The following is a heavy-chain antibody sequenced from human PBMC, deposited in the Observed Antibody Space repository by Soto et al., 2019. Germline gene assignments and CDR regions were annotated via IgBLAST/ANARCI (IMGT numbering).Heavy chain of an antibody. J-gene: IGHJ4*02. D-gene: IGHD2-21*02. Sequence: PGGSLRLSCAASGFTFSPYTMHWVRQTPGKGLEWVAVISYDGSNQYYADSVRGRFTISRDNSKNTLFLQMNSLRAEDTALYYCARGGGFCGADCYKGGIDYWGQGTLVTVSS. CDR3: ARGGGFCGADCYKGGIDY. CDR1: GFTFSPYT. CDR2: ISYDGSNQ. V-gene: IGHV3-30-3*01.